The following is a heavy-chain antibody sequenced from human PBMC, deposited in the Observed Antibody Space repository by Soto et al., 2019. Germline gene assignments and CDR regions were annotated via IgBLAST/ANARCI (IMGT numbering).Heavy chain of an antibody. J-gene: IGHJ6*02. Sequence: ASVKVSCKASGYTFTSYYMHWVRQAPGQGLEWMGIINPSGGSTSYAQKFQGRVTMTRDTSTSTVYMELSSLRSEDTAVYYCARGIAARPGYYYGMDVWGQGTTVTVSS. V-gene: IGHV1-46*01. CDR3: ARGIAARPGYYYGMDV. CDR2: INPSGGST. CDR1: GYTFTSYY. D-gene: IGHD6-6*01.